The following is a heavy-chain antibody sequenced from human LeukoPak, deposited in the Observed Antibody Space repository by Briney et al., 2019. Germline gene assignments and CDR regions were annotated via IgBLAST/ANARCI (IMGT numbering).Heavy chain of an antibody. CDR3: ARDRGLLSTFDY. D-gene: IGHD3-10*01. Sequence: SVKVSCKASGGTFSSYAISWVRQAPGQGLEWMGGIIPIFGTANYAQKFQGRVTITADESTSTAYMELSSLRSEDTAVYYCARDRGLLSTFDYWGLGTLVTVSS. J-gene: IGHJ4*02. CDR1: GGTFSSYA. CDR2: IIPIFGTA. V-gene: IGHV1-69*13.